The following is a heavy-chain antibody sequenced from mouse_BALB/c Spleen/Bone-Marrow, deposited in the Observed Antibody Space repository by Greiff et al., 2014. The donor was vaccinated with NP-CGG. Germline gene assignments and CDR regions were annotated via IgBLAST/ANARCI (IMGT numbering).Heavy chain of an antibody. Sequence: LQQSGAELVKPGASVKLSCKASGYTFTSYWMHWVKQRPGQGLEWIGEINPSNGRTNYNEKFKSKATLTVDKSSSTAYMQLSSLTSEDSAVYYCARGTFDYWGQGTTLTVSS. J-gene: IGHJ2*01. CDR2: INPSNGRT. CDR1: GYTFTSYW. CDR3: ARGTFDY. V-gene: IGHV1S81*02.